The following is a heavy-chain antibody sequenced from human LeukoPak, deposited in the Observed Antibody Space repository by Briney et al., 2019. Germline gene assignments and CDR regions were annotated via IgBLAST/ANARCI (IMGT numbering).Heavy chain of an antibody. CDR2: IYPEDSDT. CDR1: GYSFINYW. Sequence: GESLKISCKCSGYSFINYWIGWVRQMPGKGLEWMGMIYPEDSDTKYSPSFEGQVSISADKSISTVYLQWRSLKSSDSAKYYSARRIGYSGYDFWGQGSQVTASS. D-gene: IGHD5-12*01. J-gene: IGHJ4*02. CDR3: ARRIGYSGYDF. V-gene: IGHV5-51*01.